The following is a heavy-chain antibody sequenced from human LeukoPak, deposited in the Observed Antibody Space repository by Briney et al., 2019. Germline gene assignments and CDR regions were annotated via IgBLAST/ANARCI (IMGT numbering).Heavy chain of an antibody. CDR1: GGSFSGYH. V-gene: IGHV4-34*01. D-gene: IGHD2-21*02. J-gene: IGHJ2*01. CDR2: INHSGST. CDR3: ARTHIVVVTAIPRDWYFDL. Sequence: SETLSLTCAVYGGSFSGYHWSWIRQPPGKGLEWIGEINHSGSTNYNPSLKSRVTISVDTSKNQFSLKLSSVTAADTAVYYCARTHIVVVTAIPRDWYFDLWGRGTLVTVSS.